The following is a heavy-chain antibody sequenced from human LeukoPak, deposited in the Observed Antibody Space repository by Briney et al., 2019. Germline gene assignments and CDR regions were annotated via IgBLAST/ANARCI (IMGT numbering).Heavy chain of an antibody. J-gene: IGHJ3*02. Sequence: PSETLSLTCTVSGGSISSYYWSWIRQPPGKGLEWIGYIYYSGSTNYNPSLKTRVTISLDTSKNQFSLKLSSVTAADTAVYYCARGWYYYDTRGGDAFDIWGQGTMVTVSS. CDR3: ARGWYYYDTRGGDAFDI. CDR1: GGSISSYY. V-gene: IGHV4-59*01. D-gene: IGHD3-22*01. CDR2: IYYSGST.